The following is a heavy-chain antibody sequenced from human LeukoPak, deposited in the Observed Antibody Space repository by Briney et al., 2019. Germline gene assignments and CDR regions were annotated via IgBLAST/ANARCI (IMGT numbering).Heavy chain of an antibody. CDR2: IIGSGGYT. CDR3: AKGYCSSTSCYFHYYGMDV. CDR1: GFTFSGYA. D-gene: IGHD2-2*01. V-gene: IGHV3-23*01. Sequence: GGSLSLSCAASGFTFSGYAMSWVRQAPGKGLEWVSAIIGSGGYTYYADSVKGRFTISRDNSKNTLYLQMNSLRAEDTAVYYCAKGYCSSTSCYFHYYGMDVWGQGTTVTVSS. J-gene: IGHJ6*02.